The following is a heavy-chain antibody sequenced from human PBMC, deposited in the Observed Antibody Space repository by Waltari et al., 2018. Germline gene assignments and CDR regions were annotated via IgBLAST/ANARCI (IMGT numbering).Heavy chain of an antibody. CDR1: GFTFNTYW. D-gene: IGHD6-13*01. Sequence: EVQLVESGGGLIQPGGSLRLSCAASGFTFNTYWMHWVRQVPGKGLVGVLRINGDGSGTMYADSVKGRFTISRDNAKNTFYLQMNSLRVEDTAVYYCARDGAGDIDLDNWGQGTLVTVSS. V-gene: IGHV3-74*03. J-gene: IGHJ4*02. CDR2: INGDGSGT. CDR3: ARDGAGDIDLDN.